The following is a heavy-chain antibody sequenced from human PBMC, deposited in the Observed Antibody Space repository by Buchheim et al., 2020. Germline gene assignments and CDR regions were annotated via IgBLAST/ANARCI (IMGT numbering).Heavy chain of an antibody. CDR1: GFTFSSYA. D-gene: IGHD6-19*01. V-gene: IGHV3-30*04. J-gene: IGHJ4*02. CDR2: ISYDGSNK. Sequence: QVQLVESGGGVVQPGRSLRLSCAASGFTFSSYAMHWVRQAPGKGLEWVAVISYDGSNKYYADSVKGRFTISRDNSKNTQYLQMNSLRAEDTAVYYCARDQESIAVAGTLDYWGQGTL. CDR3: ARDQESIAVAGTLDY.